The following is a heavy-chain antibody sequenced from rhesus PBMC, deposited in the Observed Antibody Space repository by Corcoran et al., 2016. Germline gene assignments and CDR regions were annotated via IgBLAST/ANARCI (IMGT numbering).Heavy chain of an antibody. J-gene: IGHJ4*01. D-gene: IGHD1-44*02. CDR2: IYVSGSSS. V-gene: IGHV4-169*02. CDR1: GGSISSSY. CDR3: ASWVGANPGFDY. Sequence: QLQLQESGPGLVKPSETLSVTCAVSGGSISSSYWSWIRQAPGTGMVFIGYIYVSGSSSNYNPSLKSRVTLLVDTSKNQLSRKPSSVTAADTAVYYCASWVGANPGFDYWGQGVLVTVSS.